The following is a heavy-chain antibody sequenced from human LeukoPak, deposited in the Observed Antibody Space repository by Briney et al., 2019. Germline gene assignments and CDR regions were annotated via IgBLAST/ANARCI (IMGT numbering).Heavy chain of an antibody. J-gene: IGHJ5*02. CDR3: ARVQRYCSSTSCHNWFDP. Sequence: PSETLSLTCAVYGGSFSAFYWGWIRQPPGKGLEWIGEINESGSTNYNPSLKSRLTISIDKSNNQFSLKLSSVTAADTAVYYCARVQRYCSSTSCHNWFDPWGQGTLVTVSS. V-gene: IGHV4-34*01. D-gene: IGHD2-2*01. CDR2: INESGST. CDR1: GGSFSAFY.